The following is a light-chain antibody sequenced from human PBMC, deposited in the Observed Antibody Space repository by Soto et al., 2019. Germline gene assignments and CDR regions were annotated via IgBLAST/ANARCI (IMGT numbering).Light chain of an antibody. V-gene: IGKV1-39*01. CDR1: QSISNY. Sequence: IQMTQSPSSLSASVGDRVTITCRASQSISNYLNWYQQKPGKAPKLLIYAASSLQSGVPSRFSGSGSGTDFTLTISSLQPEDFATYFCQQTDTTPITFGQGTRLEIK. CDR3: QQTDTTPIT. J-gene: IGKJ5*01. CDR2: AAS.